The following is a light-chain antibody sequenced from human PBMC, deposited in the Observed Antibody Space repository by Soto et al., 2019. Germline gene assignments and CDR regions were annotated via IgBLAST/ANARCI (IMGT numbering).Light chain of an antibody. J-gene: IGKJ5*01. CDR1: QSISSW. Sequence: DIQITQAPSTLYASVGDRVTIPCRASQSISSWLAWYQQKPGKAPKLLIYKASTLESGVPSRFSGSGSGTEFTLTISSLQSDDYATYYCQQYNSYSSFGQGTRLEIK. V-gene: IGKV1-5*03. CDR2: KAS. CDR3: QQYNSYSS.